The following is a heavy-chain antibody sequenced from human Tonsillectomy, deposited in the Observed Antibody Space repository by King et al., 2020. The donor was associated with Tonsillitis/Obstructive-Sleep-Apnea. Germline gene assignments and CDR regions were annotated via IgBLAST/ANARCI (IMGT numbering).Heavy chain of an antibody. D-gene: IGHD6-19*01. CDR1: GFTFNTYA. V-gene: IGHV3-23*04. CDR2: ISDSGSNT. J-gene: IGHJ3*02. CDR3: GRGWVGSGWGVGAFYI. Sequence: VQLVESGGGLVQPGGSLRLSCAASGFTFNTYAMSWVRQAPGKGLEWVATISDSGSNTYYPDSVKGRFTISRDNSKNTQYLQMDSLRAEDTAVYYCGRGWVGSGWGVGAFYIWGQGTMVTVSS.